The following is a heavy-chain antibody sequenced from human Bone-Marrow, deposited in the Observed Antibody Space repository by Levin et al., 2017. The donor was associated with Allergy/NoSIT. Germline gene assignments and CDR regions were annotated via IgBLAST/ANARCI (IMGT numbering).Heavy chain of an antibody. D-gene: IGHD6-19*01. V-gene: IGHV4-59*01. CDR1: GVSIYNYF. Sequence: SQTLSLTCNVSGVSIYNYFWSWIRQPPGKGLEWIGYISSTASSSYNPSLKNRVTMSIETSKNQVSLKLRSVTAADTAVYYCARAGDWESSVWYGTKDYAMEFWGQGTTVTVSS. CDR2: ISSTASS. CDR3: ARAGDWESSVWYGTKDYAMEF. J-gene: IGHJ6*02.